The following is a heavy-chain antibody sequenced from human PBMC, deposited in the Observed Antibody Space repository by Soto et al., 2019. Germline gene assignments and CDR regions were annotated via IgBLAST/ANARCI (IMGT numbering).Heavy chain of an antibody. D-gene: IGHD6-19*01. Sequence: QVQLQQWGAGLLKASETLSLTCAVVGDSLRGQSWNWIRQSPGKGLEWIGELDQSGGTNYNPSLKSRAIISDDTSKNQFSLTLPSVPAADTAVYYCAREDSYGWSGESLDVWGQGTTVTVSS. J-gene: IGHJ6*02. CDR1: GDSLRGQS. V-gene: IGHV4-34*01. CDR3: AREDSYGWSGESLDV. CDR2: LDQSGGT.